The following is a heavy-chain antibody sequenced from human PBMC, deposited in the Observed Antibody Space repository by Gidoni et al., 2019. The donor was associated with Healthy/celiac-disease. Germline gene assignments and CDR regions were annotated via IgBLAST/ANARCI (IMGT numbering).Heavy chain of an antibody. V-gene: IGHV3-21*01. D-gene: IGHD3-3*01. J-gene: IGHJ6*02. CDR2: ISSSSSYI. Sequence: EVQLVESGGGLVKPGGSLSLSCAASGFTFSSYSMNWVRQAPGKGLEWVSSISSSSSYIYYADSVKGRFTISRDNAKNSLHLQMNSLRAEDTAVYYCALWDDFWSGYSYGMDVWGQGTTVTVSS. CDR3: ALWDDFWSGYSYGMDV. CDR1: GFTFSSYS.